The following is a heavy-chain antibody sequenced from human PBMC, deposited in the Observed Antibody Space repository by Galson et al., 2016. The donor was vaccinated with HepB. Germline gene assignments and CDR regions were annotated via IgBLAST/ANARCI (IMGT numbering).Heavy chain of an antibody. CDR3: ARDLFRGISTHHNWFDP. J-gene: IGHJ5*02. CDR1: GKPINNYY. D-gene: IGHD3-10*02. V-gene: IGHV4-4*07. CDR2: IFGGTT. Sequence: ETLSLTCTVSGKPINNYYWSWIRQPAGQGLEWIGRIFGGTTNYTPPLESRVTMSVDTSTNQVSLRLSSVTAADTAVYYCARDLFRGISTHHNWFDPWGQGTLVVVSS.